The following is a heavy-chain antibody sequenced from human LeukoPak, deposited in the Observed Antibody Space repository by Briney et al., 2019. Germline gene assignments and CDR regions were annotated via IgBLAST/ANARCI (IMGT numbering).Heavy chain of an antibody. CDR1: GGSISIYY. Sequence: SETLSLTCTVSGGSISIYYWSWIRQPAGKGLEWIGCIYTSGSTNYNPSLKSGVTRSVDTSKSQFSLKLSSVTAADTAVYYCARDPRLGSSWYGKRYYYYYGMDVWGQGTTVTVSS. D-gene: IGHD6-13*01. V-gene: IGHV4-4*07. CDR3: ARDPRLGSSWYGKRYYYYYGMDV. CDR2: IYTSGST. J-gene: IGHJ6*02.